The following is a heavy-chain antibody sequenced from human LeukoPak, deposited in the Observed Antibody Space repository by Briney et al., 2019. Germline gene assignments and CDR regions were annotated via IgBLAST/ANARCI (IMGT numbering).Heavy chain of an antibody. CDR2: ITPDGDGS. CDR1: GFTFSSFW. J-gene: IGHJ6*02. CDR3: AKDHSSSLKNYYYYYGMDV. Sequence: GGSLRLSCAASGFTFSSFWMHWVRQVPGKGLEWVSRITPDGDGSTYAASVQGRFTISRDNAKDTVYLQMNSLRAEDTAVYYCAKDHSSSLKNYYYYYGMDVWGQGTTVTVSS. D-gene: IGHD6-13*01. V-gene: IGHV3-74*01.